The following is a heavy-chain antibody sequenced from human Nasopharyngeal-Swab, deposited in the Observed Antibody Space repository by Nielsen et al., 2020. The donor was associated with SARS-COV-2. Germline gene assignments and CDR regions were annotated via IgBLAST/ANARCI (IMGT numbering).Heavy chain of an antibody. D-gene: IGHD3-22*01. CDR2: FDPEDGET. Sequence: ASVKVSCKVSGYTLTELSMHWVRQAPGKGLEWMGGFDPEDGETIYAQKFQGRVTMTEDTSTDTAYMELSSLRSEDTAVCYCATVYALGYYDSSGYYYWGQGTLVTVSS. CDR3: ATVYALGYYDSSGYYY. V-gene: IGHV1-24*01. J-gene: IGHJ4*02. CDR1: GYTLTELS.